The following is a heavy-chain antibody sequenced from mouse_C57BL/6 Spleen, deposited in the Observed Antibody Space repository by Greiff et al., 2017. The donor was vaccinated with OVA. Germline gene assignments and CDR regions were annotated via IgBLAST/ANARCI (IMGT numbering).Heavy chain of an antibody. J-gene: IGHJ4*01. D-gene: IGHD1-1*01. V-gene: IGHV5-9-1*02. CDR3: TRVYYGHYAMDY. CDR2: ISSGGDYI. CDR1: GFTFSSYA. Sequence: VQLVESGEGLVKPGGSLKLSCAASGFTFSSYAMSWVRQTPEKRLEWVAYISSGGDYISYADTVKGRFTISRDNARNTLYLQMSSLKSEDTAMYYCTRVYYGHYAMDYWGQGTSVTVSS.